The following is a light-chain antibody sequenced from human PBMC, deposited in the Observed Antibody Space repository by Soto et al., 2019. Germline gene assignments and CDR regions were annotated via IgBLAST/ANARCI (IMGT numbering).Light chain of an antibody. CDR3: SSYAGSNMGV. CDR2: EVN. J-gene: IGLJ1*01. V-gene: IGLV2-8*01. Sequence: QSALTQPPSASGSPGQSVTISCTGTSSDIGGYNFVSWYQQHPGKAPKLMIYEVNKRPSGVPDRFSGSKSGNTASLTVSGLQAEDGADYYCSSYAGSNMGVFGTGTKVTVL. CDR1: SSDIGGYNF.